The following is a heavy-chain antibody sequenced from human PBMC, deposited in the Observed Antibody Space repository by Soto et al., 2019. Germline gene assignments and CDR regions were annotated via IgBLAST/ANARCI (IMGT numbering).Heavy chain of an antibody. CDR2: IYSGGGT. V-gene: IGHV3-66*01. D-gene: IGHD4-17*01. CDR1: LFIVSDNY. CDR3: ATRMTTAPY. J-gene: IGHJ4*02. Sequence: EVRLVQSGGGLVQPGGSLRLSCAASLFIVSDNYMSWVRQAPGKGLEWVSLIYSGGGTDYAESVKGRFTISRDNSKNTLYLQMNSLKAEDTEIYYCATRMTTAPYCGQGTVVTVSS.